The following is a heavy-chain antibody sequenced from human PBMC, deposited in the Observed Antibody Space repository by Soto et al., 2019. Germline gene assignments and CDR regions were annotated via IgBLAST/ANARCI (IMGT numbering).Heavy chain of an antibody. CDR1: GGSISSYY. CDR2: IYYSGST. CDR3: ARGSPPLQYYFDY. V-gene: IGHV4-59*01. Sequence: SETLSLTCTVSGGSISSYYWSWIRQPPGKGLEWIGYIYYSGSTNYNPSLKSRVTISVDTSKNQFSLKLSSVTAADTAVYYCARGSPPLQYYFDYWGQGTLVTVSS. J-gene: IGHJ4*02.